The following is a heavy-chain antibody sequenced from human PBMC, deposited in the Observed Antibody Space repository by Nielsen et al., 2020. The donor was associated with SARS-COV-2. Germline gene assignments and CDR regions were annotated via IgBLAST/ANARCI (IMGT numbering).Heavy chain of an antibody. CDR3: ARGLVWGIVVVVAATLDY. CDR2: INPSGGSS. Sequence: ASVKVSCKASGYTFTSYYMHWVRQAPGQGLEWMGIINPSGGSSTYAQKFQGRVTITRDTSASTAYMELSSLRSEDTAVYYCARGLVWGIVVVVAATLDYWGQGTLVTVSS. V-gene: IGHV1-46*01. D-gene: IGHD2-15*01. J-gene: IGHJ4*02. CDR1: GYTFTSYY.